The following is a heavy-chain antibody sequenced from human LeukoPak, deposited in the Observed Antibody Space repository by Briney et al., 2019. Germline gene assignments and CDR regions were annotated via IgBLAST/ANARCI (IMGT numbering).Heavy chain of an antibody. J-gene: IGHJ6*04. Sequence: TSVTVSFTASGFTFTSSAVQWVRQARGQRHEWIGWIVVGSGNTNYAQKFQERLTITRDMSTSTAYMELSSLRSEETAVYYCAADSPRGYGMDVWGKGTTVTVSS. CDR2: IVVGSGNT. V-gene: IGHV1-58*01. D-gene: IGHD3-10*01. CDR1: GFTFTSSA. CDR3: AADSPRGYGMDV.